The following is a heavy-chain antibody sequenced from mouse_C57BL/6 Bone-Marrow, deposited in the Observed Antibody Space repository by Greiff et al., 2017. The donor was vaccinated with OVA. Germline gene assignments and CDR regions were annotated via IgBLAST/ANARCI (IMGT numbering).Heavy chain of an antibody. CDR1: EYEFPSHD. D-gene: IGHD2-4*01. J-gene: IGHJ4*01. V-gene: IGHV5-2*01. CDR2: INSDGGST. Sequence: EVKLMESGGGLVQPGESLKLSCESNEYEFPSHDMSWVRKTPEKRLELVAAINSDGGSTYYPDTMERRFIISRDNTKKTLYLQMSSLRSEDTALYYCARQGLRRGNAMDYWGQGTSVTVSS. CDR3: ARQGLRRGNAMDY.